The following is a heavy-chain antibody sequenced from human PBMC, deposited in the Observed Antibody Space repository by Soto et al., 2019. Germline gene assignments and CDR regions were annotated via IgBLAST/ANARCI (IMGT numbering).Heavy chain of an antibody. V-gene: IGHV1-69*01. J-gene: IGHJ6*02. CDR1: ADTFSSSA. CDR2: IIHFFHAS. CDR3: ARDLISNCHYYGRDV. D-gene: IGHD1-1*01. Sequence: QVQLVQSGAEVKKPGSSVKVSCKASADTFSSSAFSWVRQAPGQGLEWMGGIIHFFHASNYAQRFKGRVTITADESTSTVYMELSSLRSEDTALYYCARDLISNCHYYGRDVGGQGTTVPVSS.